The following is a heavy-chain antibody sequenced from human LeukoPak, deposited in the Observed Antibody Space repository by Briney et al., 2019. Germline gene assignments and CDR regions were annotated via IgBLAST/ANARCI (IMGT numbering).Heavy chain of an antibody. CDR1: GGSISSSNW. CDR3: ARLARYYYGSGSYHFDY. J-gene: IGHJ4*02. V-gene: IGHV4-4*02. CDR2: IYHSGST. Sequence: SETLSLTCAVSGGSISSSNWWSWVRQPPGKGLEWIGEIYHSGSTNYNPSLKSRVTISVDTSKNQFSLKLSSVTAADTAVYYCARLARYYYGSGSYHFDYWGQGTLVTVSS. D-gene: IGHD3-10*01.